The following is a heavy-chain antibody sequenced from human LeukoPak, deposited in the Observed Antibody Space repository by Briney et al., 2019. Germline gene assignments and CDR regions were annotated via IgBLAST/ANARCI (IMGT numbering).Heavy chain of an antibody. D-gene: IGHD1-7*01. Sequence: GESLQISCKGSGYSFTSYWIGWVRQMPGKGLEWRGIIYPGDSDTRYSPSFQGQVTISADKSISTAYLQWSSLKASDTAMYYCARGRSSVWNYVTAFDIWGQGTMVTVSS. CDR1: GYSFTSYW. CDR2: IYPGDSDT. CDR3: ARGRSSVWNYVTAFDI. J-gene: IGHJ3*02. V-gene: IGHV5-51*01.